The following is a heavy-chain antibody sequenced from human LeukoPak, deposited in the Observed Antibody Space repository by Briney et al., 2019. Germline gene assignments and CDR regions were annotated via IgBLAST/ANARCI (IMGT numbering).Heavy chain of an antibody. J-gene: IGHJ4*02. CDR3: ARGRDTVGYGIFDY. CDR2: IHTSGTT. Sequence: SETLSLTCTVSDGSIISYHWSWIRQPAGKGLEWIGRIHTSGTTNYNPSLKSRVTMSVDASKNQFSLKVSSVTAADTAVYYCARGRDTVGYGIFDYWGQGTLLTVSS. V-gene: IGHV4-4*07. CDR1: DGSIISYH. D-gene: IGHD2-8*02.